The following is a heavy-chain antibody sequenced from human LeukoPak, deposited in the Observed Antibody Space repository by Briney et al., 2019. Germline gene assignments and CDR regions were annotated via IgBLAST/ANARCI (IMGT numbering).Heavy chain of an antibody. CDR2: IYYSGST. CDR3: ARAGRGYSGYGRYYYYGIDV. Sequence: SQTLSLTCTVSGGSISSGDYYWSWIRRPPGRGLEWIVYIYYSGSTYYNPSLKSRVTISVDTSKNQFSLKLSSVTAADTAVYYCARAGRGYSGYGRYYYYGIDVWGKGTTVTVSS. D-gene: IGHD5-12*01. V-gene: IGHV4-30-4*01. CDR1: GGSISSGDYY. J-gene: IGHJ6*04.